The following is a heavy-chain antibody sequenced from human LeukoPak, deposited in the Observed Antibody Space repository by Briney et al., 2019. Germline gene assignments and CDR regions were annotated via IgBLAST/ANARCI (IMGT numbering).Heavy chain of an antibody. J-gene: IGHJ4*02. CDR3: ARSRRELLWFGELSFDY. D-gene: IGHD3-10*01. Sequence: ASVKVSCKASGYTFTSYGISWVRQAPGQGLEWMGWIXXYNGNTSYAQKLQGRVTMTTDTSTSTAYMELRSLRSDDTAVYYCARSRRELLWFGELSFDYWGQGTLVTVSS. V-gene: IGHV1-18*01. CDR1: GYTFTSYG. CDR2: IXXYNGNT.